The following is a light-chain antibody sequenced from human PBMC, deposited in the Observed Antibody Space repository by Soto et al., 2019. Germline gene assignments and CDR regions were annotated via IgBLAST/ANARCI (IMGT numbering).Light chain of an antibody. V-gene: IGKV3-20*01. J-gene: IGKJ2*01. Sequence: EIVLTQSPATLSLSPGERATLSCRASQSVSNSALAWYLQKPGQAPRLLIYGASSRATGIPDRFSGGGSGTDFSLPISRLEPEDFAVYFCQLYGSSPMYTFAQGTRLEI. CDR2: GAS. CDR3: QLYGSSPMYT. CDR1: QSVSNSA.